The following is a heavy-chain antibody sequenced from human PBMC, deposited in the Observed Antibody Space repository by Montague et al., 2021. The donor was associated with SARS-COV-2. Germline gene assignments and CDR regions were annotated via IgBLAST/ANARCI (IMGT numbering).Heavy chain of an antibody. CDR1: GGSISSSNW. Sequence: SETLSLTCAVSGGSISSSNWWCWVRQPPGKGLEWIGEIYHSRSTNYNPSLKSRVTISVDKSKNQFSLQLSSATAAATAVDYCAREPYYYDNSGYPYYYYYGMDVWGQGTTVTVSS. J-gene: IGHJ6*02. V-gene: IGHV4-4*02. CDR3: AREPYYYDNSGYPYYYYYGMDV. CDR2: IYHSRST. D-gene: IGHD3-22*01.